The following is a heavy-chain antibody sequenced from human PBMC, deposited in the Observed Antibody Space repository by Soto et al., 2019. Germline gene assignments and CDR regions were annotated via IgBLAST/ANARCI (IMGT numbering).Heavy chain of an antibody. V-gene: IGHV4-59*01. Sequence: QVQLQESGPGLVKPSETLSLTCTVSGGSIGRYYWSWIRQSPGKGLEWIGYIFYSGNTKYNPSLESRVSISLDTSKNQFSLRLTSVTAADTAVYVCARAPRIVGSSTTYWYFDLWGRGTLVTVSS. CDR2: IFYSGNT. CDR1: GGSIGRYY. J-gene: IGHJ2*01. CDR3: ARAPRIVGSSTTYWYFDL. D-gene: IGHD1-26*01.